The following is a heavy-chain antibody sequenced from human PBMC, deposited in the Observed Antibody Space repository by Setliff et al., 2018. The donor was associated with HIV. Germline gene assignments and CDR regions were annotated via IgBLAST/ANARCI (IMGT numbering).Heavy chain of an antibody. V-gene: IGHV4-39*07. CDR2: IYYSGST. CDR3: ARGNRGYSYGTNDAFDI. D-gene: IGHD5-18*01. CDR1: GGSISSSSYY. J-gene: IGHJ3*02. Sequence: SETLSLTCTVSGGSISSSSYYWGWIRQPPGKGLEWIGSIYYSGSTYYNPSLKSRVTISVDTSKNQFSLKLSSVTAADTAVYYCARGNRGYSYGTNDAFDIWGQGTMVTVSS.